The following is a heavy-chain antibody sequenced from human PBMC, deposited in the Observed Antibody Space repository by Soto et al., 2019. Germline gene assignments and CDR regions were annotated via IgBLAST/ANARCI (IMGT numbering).Heavy chain of an antibody. V-gene: IGHV1-2*02. D-gene: IGHD6-13*01. J-gene: IGHJ5*02. Sequence: ASVKVSCKTSGYSFTGYSVHWVRQAPGHGPEWMGWINPKSGGTKYAQRFQGRVTMTRDTSISTVFMELSRVTSDDTAVYYCARDSGVAAAGLWFDPWGQGTLVTVSS. CDR3: ARDSGVAAAGLWFDP. CDR1: GYSFTGYS. CDR2: INPKSGGT.